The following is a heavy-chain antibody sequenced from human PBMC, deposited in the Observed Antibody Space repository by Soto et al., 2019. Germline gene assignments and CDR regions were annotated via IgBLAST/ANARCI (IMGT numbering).Heavy chain of an antibody. D-gene: IGHD4-4*01. CDR2: IMPGSSHI. V-gene: IGHV3-48*01. Sequence: GGSLRLSCAASGFTFSIYSMNWVRQAPGKGLEWVSYIMPGSSHIFYADSVKGRFTISRDNAKNSLYLQMNSLRAEDTAVYYCARPLWRDDYNWGYFDLWGRGTLVTVSS. J-gene: IGHJ2*01. CDR1: GFTFSIYS. CDR3: ARPLWRDDYNWGYFDL.